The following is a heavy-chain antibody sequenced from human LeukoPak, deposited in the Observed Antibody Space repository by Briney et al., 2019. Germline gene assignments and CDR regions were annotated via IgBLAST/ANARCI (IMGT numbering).Heavy chain of an antibody. D-gene: IGHD6-25*01. J-gene: IGHJ6*02. CDR2: ISGSGGST. CDR1: GFTFSSYA. Sequence: PGGSLRLSCAASGFTFSSYAMSWVRQAPGKGLEWVSAISGSGGSTYYADSVKGRFTISRDNSKNTLYLQMNSLRAEDTAVYYCANLAAPYCYYGMDVWGQGTTVTVSS. CDR3: ANLAAPYCYYGMDV. V-gene: IGHV3-23*01.